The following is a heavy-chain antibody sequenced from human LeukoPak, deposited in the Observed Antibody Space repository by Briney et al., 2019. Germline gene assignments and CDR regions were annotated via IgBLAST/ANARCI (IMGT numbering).Heavy chain of an antibody. J-gene: IGHJ6*02. CDR1: GFTFSGFA. V-gene: IGHV3-30-3*01. Sequence: QTGGSLRLSCAASGFTFSGFAVHWVRQAPGKGLEWVAVISYDGSKKYNAHSVKGRFTISRDNSKNTLYLQMNSLRIDDTAVYYCARGSSYYYGSGVSFYGMDVWGQGTTVTVSS. CDR2: ISYDGSKK. D-gene: IGHD3-10*01. CDR3: ARGSSYYYGSGVSFYGMDV.